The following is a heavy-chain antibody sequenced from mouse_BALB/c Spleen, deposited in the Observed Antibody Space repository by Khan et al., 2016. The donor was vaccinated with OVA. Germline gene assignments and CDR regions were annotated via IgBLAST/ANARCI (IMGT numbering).Heavy chain of an antibody. V-gene: IGHV3-2*02. CDR3: ARGNYYGYYFDY. CDR2: ISYSGGT. D-gene: IGHD1-1*01. J-gene: IGHJ2*01. Sequence: QLEESGPGLVKPSQSLSLTCTVTGYSITSGYAWNWIRQFPGNKLEWMGYISYSGGTSYNPSLKSRISITRDTSKNQFLLQLNSVTTEDTATYYCARGNYYGYYFDYWGQGTPLTVSS. CDR1: GYSITSGYA.